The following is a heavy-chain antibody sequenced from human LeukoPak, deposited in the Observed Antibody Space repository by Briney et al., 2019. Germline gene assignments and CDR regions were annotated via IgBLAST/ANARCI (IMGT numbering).Heavy chain of an antibody. V-gene: IGHV3-23*01. CDR2: ISGSSGST. CDR3: AKDRANSIFDY. J-gene: IGHJ4*02. D-gene: IGHD4/OR15-4a*01. CDR1: GFTFSSYA. Sequence: SGGSVTLSCAVSGFTFSSYAMSWVRQAPGKWREWVSAISGSSGSTYYAYSVKGRFTISRDNSKNTLYLQVKILRAEDAAIYYCAKDRANSIFDYWGQGTLVTVSS.